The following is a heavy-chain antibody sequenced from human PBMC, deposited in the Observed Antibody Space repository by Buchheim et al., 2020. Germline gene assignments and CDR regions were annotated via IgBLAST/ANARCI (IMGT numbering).Heavy chain of an antibody. J-gene: IGHJ6*02. Sequence: QVQLVQSGAEVKKPGASVKVSCKASGDTFTSYYMHWVRQAPGQGLEWMGIINPSGGSTSYAQKFQGRVTMTRDTSTSTVYMELSSLRSEDTAVYYCARALVGAFGVVIMYYYYGMDVWGQGTT. CDR3: ARALVGAFGVVIMYYYYGMDV. D-gene: IGHD3-3*01. V-gene: IGHV1-46*01. CDR2: INPSGGST. CDR1: GDTFTSYY.